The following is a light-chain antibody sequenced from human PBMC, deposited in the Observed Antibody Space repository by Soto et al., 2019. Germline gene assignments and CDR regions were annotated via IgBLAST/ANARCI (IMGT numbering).Light chain of an antibody. J-gene: IGLJ3*02. V-gene: IGLV1-44*01. CDR3: AAWDDSLMGV. CDR1: SSNIGGNT. Sequence: QSVLTQPPSASGTPGQRVTISCSGSSSNIGGNTVNWYQHLPGTAPKLLIYSNDQRPSAVPDRFSGSKSGASASLAISGLQSEDEAYYYCAAWDDSLMGVFGGGTKLTVL. CDR2: SND.